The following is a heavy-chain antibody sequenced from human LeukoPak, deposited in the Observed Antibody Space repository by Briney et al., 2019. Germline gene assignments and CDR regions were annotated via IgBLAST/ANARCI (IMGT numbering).Heavy chain of an antibody. Sequence: PGGSLRLSCAASGLTFSSYWMHWVRQAPGKGLVWVSRINSDGGTTNYADSVKGRFTISRDNAKNTMYLQMNSLRAEDTAVYYCVSRYCTITNCYKASGTGSFDIWGRGTMVSVSS. D-gene: IGHD2-2*02. CDR3: VSRYCTITNCYKASGTGSFDI. J-gene: IGHJ3*02. CDR1: GLTFSSYW. V-gene: IGHV3-74*01. CDR2: INSDGGTT.